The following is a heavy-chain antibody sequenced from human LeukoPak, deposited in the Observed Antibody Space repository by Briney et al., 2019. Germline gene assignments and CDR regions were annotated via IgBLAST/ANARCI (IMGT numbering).Heavy chain of an antibody. CDR2: IIPIFGTA. CDR3: AGPQQELVHVSHAFDI. J-gene: IGHJ3*02. D-gene: IGHD6-13*01. CDR1: GGTFSSYA. Sequence: GASVKVSCKASGGTFSSYAISWVRQAPGQGLEWMGGIIPIFGTANYAQKFQGRVTITADESTSTAYMELSSLRSEDTAVYYCAGPQQELVHVSHAFDIWGQGTVVTVSS. V-gene: IGHV1-69*13.